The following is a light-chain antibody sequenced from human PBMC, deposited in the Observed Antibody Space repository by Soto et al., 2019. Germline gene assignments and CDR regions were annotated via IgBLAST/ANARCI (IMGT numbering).Light chain of an antibody. CDR1: QSVSRY. V-gene: IGKV3-11*01. CDR3: QQRCSWPPT. J-gene: IGKJ4*02. Sequence: EIGLTQSPATLSLSPGNRATLSCSASQSVSRYLAWYQQKPGQAPRLLIHDTSTRATGVPDTFGGSGSGTELTLTISSLEREDSAMYYCQQRCSWPPTFGGGTHVEIK. CDR2: DTS.